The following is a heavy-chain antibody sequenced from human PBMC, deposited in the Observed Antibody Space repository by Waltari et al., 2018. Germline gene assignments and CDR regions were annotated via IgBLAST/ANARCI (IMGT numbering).Heavy chain of an antibody. CDR3: ARGRDVFANFDYNWFDP. CDR2: VNPNSGAT. D-gene: IGHD2-21*01. V-gene: IGHV1-8*02. J-gene: IGHJ5*02. Sequence: QVQRVQSGADVLKPGASVKVSCQASGYTFINYEINWVRQASGQGLEWMGLVNPNSGATAYAQKFQGRITMTWDTSISTAYMELSNLRSDATALLYCARGRDVFANFDYNWFDPWGQGTLVTVSS. CDR1: GYTFINYE.